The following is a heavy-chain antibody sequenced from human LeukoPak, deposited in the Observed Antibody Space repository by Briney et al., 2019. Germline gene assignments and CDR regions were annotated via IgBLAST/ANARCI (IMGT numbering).Heavy chain of an antibody. Sequence: PGGSLRLSCAAPGFTFRSYAMSWVRLAPGKGLEWVSSNSGSGGSTYYADSVKGRFTISRDNSKNTLYLQMNSLRAEDTAVYYCAKGTYYYDRSGYSVDYWGQGTLATVSS. J-gene: IGHJ4*02. CDR1: GFTFRSYA. D-gene: IGHD3-22*01. CDR3: AKGTYYYDRSGYSVDY. V-gene: IGHV3-23*01. CDR2: NSGSGGST.